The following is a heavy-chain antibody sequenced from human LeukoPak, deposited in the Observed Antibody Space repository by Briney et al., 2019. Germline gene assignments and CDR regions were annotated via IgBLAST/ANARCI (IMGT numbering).Heavy chain of an antibody. CDR3: ARGPSYYDFWSGYSNWFDP. D-gene: IGHD3-3*01. CDR1: GGTFSSYA. Sequence: SVKVSCKASGGTFSSYAISWVRQAPGQGLEGMGGIIPIFGTANYARKFQGRVTITADESTSTAYMELSSLRSEDTAVYYCARGPSYYDFWSGYSNWFDPWGQGTLVTVSS. J-gene: IGHJ5*02. CDR2: IIPIFGTA. V-gene: IGHV1-69*13.